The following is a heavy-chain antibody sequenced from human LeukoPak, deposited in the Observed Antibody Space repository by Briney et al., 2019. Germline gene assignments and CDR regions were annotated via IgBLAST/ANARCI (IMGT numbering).Heavy chain of an antibody. CDR1: GFTFDDYA. CDR2: ISWNSGSI. Sequence: GGSLRLSCAASGFTFDDYAMHWVRQAPGKGLEWVSGISWNSGSIGYADSVKGRFTISRDNAKNSLYLQMNSLRAEDTALYYCAKDAYSSGWLNYYFDYWGQGTLVTVSS. CDR3: AKDAYSSGWLNYYFDY. V-gene: IGHV3-9*01. J-gene: IGHJ4*02. D-gene: IGHD6-19*01.